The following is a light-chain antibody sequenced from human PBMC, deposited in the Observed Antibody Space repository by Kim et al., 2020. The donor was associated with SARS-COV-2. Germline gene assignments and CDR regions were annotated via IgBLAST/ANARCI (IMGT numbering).Light chain of an antibody. CDR2: HVA. V-gene: IGLV2-14*03. CDR3: SSFTSINTVL. Sequence: QSALTQPASVSGSPGQSINFSCTGTSSDIGGYKYVSWYQQHPGKAPQLMIYHVAYRPSGVSNRFSGSKSGNTAFLSISGLQAEDEADYYCSSFTSINTVLFGGGTQLTVL. J-gene: IGLJ2*01. CDR1: SSDIGGYKY.